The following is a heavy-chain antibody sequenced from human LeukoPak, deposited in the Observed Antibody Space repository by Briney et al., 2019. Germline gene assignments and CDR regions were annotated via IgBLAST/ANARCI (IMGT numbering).Heavy chain of an antibody. D-gene: IGHD2-2*01. Sequence: GGSLRLSCAASGFAFDTYSMTWVRQAPGKGLEWVSSISSWSSFIYSADSVTGRFTISRDNAKNSLYLQMNSLRAEDTAVYYCARDGSTNSWFDPWGQGTLAIVSS. CDR2: ISSWSSFI. J-gene: IGHJ5*02. V-gene: IGHV3-21*01. CDR3: ARDGSTNSWFDP. CDR1: GFAFDTYS.